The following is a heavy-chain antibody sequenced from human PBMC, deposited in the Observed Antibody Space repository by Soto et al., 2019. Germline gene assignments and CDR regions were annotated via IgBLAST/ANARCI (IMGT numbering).Heavy chain of an antibody. CDR2: ISGSGGST. Sequence: GGSLRLSCAASGFTFSSYAMSWVRQAPGKGLEWVSAISGSGGSTYYADSVKGRFTISRDNSKNTLYLQMNRLRAEDTAVYYCAKDRYYDFWSGSSVGETSRDYWGQGTLVTVSS. CDR3: AKDRYYDFWSGSSVGETSRDY. V-gene: IGHV3-23*01. CDR1: GFTFSSYA. D-gene: IGHD3-3*01. J-gene: IGHJ4*02.